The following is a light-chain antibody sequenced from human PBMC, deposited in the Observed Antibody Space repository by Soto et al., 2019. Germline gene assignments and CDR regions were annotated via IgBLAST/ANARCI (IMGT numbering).Light chain of an antibody. V-gene: IGKV1-27*01. Sequence: DIQMTQSPSSLSASVGDRVTIACRASQGINNYLAWYQHKPVKVPQILIFAASTLQSGVPSRFSGSGSGTDFTLTISSLQPEDVATYYGQEYNGVPWTFGQGTKVEIK. CDR3: QEYNGVPWT. J-gene: IGKJ1*01. CDR2: AAS. CDR1: QGINNY.